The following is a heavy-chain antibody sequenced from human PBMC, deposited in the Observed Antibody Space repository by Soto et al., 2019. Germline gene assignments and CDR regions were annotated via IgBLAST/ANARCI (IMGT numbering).Heavy chain of an antibody. CDR2: IYRGST. CDR3: ARQEEYYGSGSYLDH. CDR1: GGSISGSNYY. V-gene: IGHV4-39*01. Sequence: ETLSLTCTVSGGSISGSNYYWGWIRQPPGEGLEWIGSIYRGSTYYNPSLNSRVTISVDTSKNQFSLKLSSVTAADTAMYYCARQEEYYGSGSYLDHWGQGTLVTVSS. J-gene: IGHJ4*02. D-gene: IGHD3-10*01.